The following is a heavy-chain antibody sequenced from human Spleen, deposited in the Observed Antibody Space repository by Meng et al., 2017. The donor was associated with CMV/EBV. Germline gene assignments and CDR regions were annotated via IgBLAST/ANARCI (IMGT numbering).Heavy chain of an antibody. CDR1: GFTFDDYA. CDR3: AKDIDGVGSSPTGVYYYYGMDV. D-gene: IGHD6-6*01. J-gene: IGHJ6*02. Sequence: GGSLRLSCAASGFTFDDYAMHWVRQAPGKGLEWVSGISWNSGSIGYADSVKGRFTISRDNAKNSLYLQMNSLRAEDTALYYCAKDIDGVGSSPTGVYYYYGMDVWGQGTTVTVSS. V-gene: IGHV3-9*01. CDR2: ISWNSGSI.